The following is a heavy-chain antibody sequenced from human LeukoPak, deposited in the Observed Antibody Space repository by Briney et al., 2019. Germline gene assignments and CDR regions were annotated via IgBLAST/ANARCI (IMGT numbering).Heavy chain of an antibody. CDR1: GGSISTYY. J-gene: IGHJ4*02. CDR3: ARDNLADHFDY. Sequence: SETLSLTCTVSGGSISTYYWSWIRQPPGKGLEWIGYIYYSGSTNYNSSLKSRVTISIDTSKNQFSLRLSSVTAADTAVYYCARDNLADHFDYWGQGTLVTVSS. CDR2: IYYSGST. V-gene: IGHV4-59*01. D-gene: IGHD1-20*01.